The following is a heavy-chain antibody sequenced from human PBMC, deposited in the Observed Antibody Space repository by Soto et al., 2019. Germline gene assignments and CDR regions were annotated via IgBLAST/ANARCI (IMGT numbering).Heavy chain of an antibody. CDR2: ISYDGSNR. V-gene: IGHV3-30*18. J-gene: IGHJ4*02. CDR1: GFTFSSYG. CDR3: AKGGYYDSSGYLGWLDY. D-gene: IGHD3-22*01. Sequence: QVQLVESGGGVVQPGRSLRLSCAASGFTFSSYGIHWVRQAPGKGLEWVAVISYDGSNRYYADSVKGRFTISGDNSKNTLYLQMNSLRAEDTAVYYCAKGGYYDSSGYLGWLDYWGQGTLVTVSS.